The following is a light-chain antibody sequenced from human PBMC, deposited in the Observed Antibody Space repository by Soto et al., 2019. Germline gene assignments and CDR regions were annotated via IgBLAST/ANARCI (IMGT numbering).Light chain of an antibody. CDR2: GAS. V-gene: IGKV3D-15*01. Sequence: IVMTQSPATLSVSPGEGATLSCRASQSVYSNLAWHQQKPGQAPRLLIYGASTRATGVPARFSGSGSGTEFTLTISSLQSEDFAVYYCHQYDNWPKTFGQGTRLEIK. CDR1: QSVYSN. J-gene: IGKJ5*01. CDR3: HQYDNWPKT.